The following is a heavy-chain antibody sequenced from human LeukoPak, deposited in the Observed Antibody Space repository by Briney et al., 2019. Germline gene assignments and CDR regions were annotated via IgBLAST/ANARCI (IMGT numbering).Heavy chain of an antibody. Sequence: GGSLRLSCAASGFTFSSYAMSWVRQAPGKGLEWVSVIYGGDSTYYSDSVRGRFTISRDISKNTVSLQMNSLRAEDTAMYYCTKGTSNPFDYCRQGTLITVSS. CDR3: TKGTSNPFDY. J-gene: IGHJ4*02. D-gene: IGHD1-14*01. V-gene: IGHV3-66*01. CDR2: IYGGDST. CDR1: GFTFSSYA.